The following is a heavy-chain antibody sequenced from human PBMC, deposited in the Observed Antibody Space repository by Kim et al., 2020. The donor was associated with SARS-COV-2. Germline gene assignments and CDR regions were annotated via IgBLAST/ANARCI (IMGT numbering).Heavy chain of an antibody. CDR3: AKEFIWRITMVRGVPEAFDI. CDR2: ISGSGGST. Sequence: GGSLRLSCAASGFTFSSYAMSWVRQAPGKGLEWVSAISGSGGSTYYADSVKGRFTISRDNSKNTLYLQMNSLRAEDTAVYYCAKEFIWRITMVRGVPEAFDIWGQGTMVTVSS. V-gene: IGHV3-23*01. D-gene: IGHD3-10*01. CDR1: GFTFSSYA. J-gene: IGHJ3*02.